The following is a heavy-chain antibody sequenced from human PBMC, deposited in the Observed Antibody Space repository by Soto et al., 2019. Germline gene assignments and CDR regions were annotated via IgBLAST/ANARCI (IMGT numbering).Heavy chain of an antibody. J-gene: IGHJ6*03. CDR3: ARQGIQASHDA. V-gene: IGHV3-48*02. CDR1: GFTFSSYS. Sequence: EVQLVESGGGLVQPGGSLRLSCAASGFTFSSYSMDWVRQAPGQGLEWISYITTSSHTIYYADSVRGRFTISRDNAKNSLCLQINSAREERTGVCNSARQGIQASHDAWGRGTTFIV. D-gene: IGHD6-13*01. CDR2: ITTSSHTI.